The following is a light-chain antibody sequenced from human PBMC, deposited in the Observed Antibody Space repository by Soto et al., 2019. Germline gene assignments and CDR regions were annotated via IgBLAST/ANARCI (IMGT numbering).Light chain of an antibody. J-gene: IGLJ1*01. CDR2: DVS. Sequence: QSALTQPASVSGSPGQSITISCTGTNSDVGAYDYVSWYQHHPGNAPKLMMFDVSRRPSGVSNRFSGSKSGNTASLTISGLQAEDEADYFCSSYTSTTTLYVFGTGTKLTVL. CDR3: SSYTSTTTLYV. V-gene: IGLV2-14*03. CDR1: NSDVGAYDY.